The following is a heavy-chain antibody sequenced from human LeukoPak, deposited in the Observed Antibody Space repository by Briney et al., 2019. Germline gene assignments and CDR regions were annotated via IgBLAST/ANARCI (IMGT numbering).Heavy chain of an antibody. CDR3: ASQDIVVVPAAIYYYGMDV. CDR1: GGSISSYY. Sequence: PSETLSLTCTVSGGSISSYYWSWIRQPPGKGLEWIGETKHTGGTNYNPSLKSRVTISVDTSKNQFSLRLSSVTAADTAVYYCASQDIVVVPAAIYYYGMDVWGQGTTVTVSS. CDR2: TKHTGGT. V-gene: IGHV4-34*01. J-gene: IGHJ6*02. D-gene: IGHD2-2*01.